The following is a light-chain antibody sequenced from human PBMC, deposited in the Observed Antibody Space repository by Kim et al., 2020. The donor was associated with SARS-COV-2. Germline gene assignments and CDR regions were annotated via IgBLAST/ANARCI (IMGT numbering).Light chain of an antibody. J-gene: IGKJ4*01. CDR3: QQYHNWPPLT. Sequence: EIVLTQSPASLSVSPGERVTLTCRASQSVGSYIAWYQQKPGQAPTLLLYGASARATGLPARFSGSGSGTEFTLTITSLQSEDFAIYYYQQYHNWPPLTFGGGTKVDIK. V-gene: IGKV3-15*01. CDR2: GAS. CDR1: QSVGSY.